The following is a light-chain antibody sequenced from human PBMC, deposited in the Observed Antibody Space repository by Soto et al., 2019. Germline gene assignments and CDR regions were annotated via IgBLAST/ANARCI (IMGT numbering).Light chain of an antibody. Sequence: DIQMTQSPSSLSASVGDRVTITCRASQTISSYVNWYQQKPGKAPRLLIYSTSTLQRGVPSRFSGNGSGTDFTLIISSLQPEDFATYYCQQSYSAPVTFGQGTRVEF. J-gene: IGKJ1*01. CDR2: STS. CDR1: QTISSY. V-gene: IGKV1-39*01. CDR3: QQSYSAPVT.